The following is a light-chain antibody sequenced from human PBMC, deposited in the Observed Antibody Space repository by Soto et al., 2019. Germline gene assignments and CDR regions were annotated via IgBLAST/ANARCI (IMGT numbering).Light chain of an antibody. Sequence: DIQMTQSPSSLSASVGDRVTITCRASQSISSYLNWYQQKPGKAPKLLIYAASSLQSGVPSRFSCSGSGTDFTLTISSLQPEDFATYYCQQSYSTTRTFGQGTKVDIK. CDR3: QQSYSTTRT. CDR1: QSISSY. J-gene: IGKJ1*01. CDR2: AAS. V-gene: IGKV1-39*01.